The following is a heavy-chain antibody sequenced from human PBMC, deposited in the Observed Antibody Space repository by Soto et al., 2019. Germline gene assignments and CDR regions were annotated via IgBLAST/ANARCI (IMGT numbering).Heavy chain of an antibody. V-gene: IGHV1-18*01. Sequence: ASVKVSCTASGYTFTSYGITWVRQAPGQGLEWMGWISAHNGNTDYAQKLQGRVIVTRDTSTSTAYMELRSLISDDTAVYYCARSVILSGGSYKGLIRLHYFDTWGPGTLVTVSS. CDR2: ISAHNGNT. D-gene: IGHD3-3*01. J-gene: IGHJ4*02. CDR3: ARSVILSGGSYKGLIRLHYFDT. CDR1: GYTFTSYG.